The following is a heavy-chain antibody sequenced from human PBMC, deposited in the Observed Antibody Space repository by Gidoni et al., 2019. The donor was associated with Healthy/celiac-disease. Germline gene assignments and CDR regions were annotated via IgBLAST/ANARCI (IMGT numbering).Heavy chain of an antibody. CDR1: GFTFSSYW. J-gene: IGHJ4*02. CDR3: ARDQEAYYGSGSYYNDY. Sequence: EVQLVESGGGLVQPGGSLRLSCAASGFTFSSYWMSWVRQAPGKGLEWVANIKQDGSEKYYVDSVKGRFTISRDNAKNSLYLQMNSLRAEDTAVYYCARDQEAYYGSGSYYNDYWGQGTLVTVSS. CDR2: IKQDGSEK. V-gene: IGHV3-7*01. D-gene: IGHD3-10*01.